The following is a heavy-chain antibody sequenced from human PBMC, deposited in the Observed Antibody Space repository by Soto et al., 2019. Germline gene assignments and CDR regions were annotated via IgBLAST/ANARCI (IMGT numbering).Heavy chain of an antibody. V-gene: IGHV3-23*01. CDR1: GFTFSSYA. CDR3: SKKYPGNRPFDY. J-gene: IGHJ4*02. Sequence: EVQLLESGGCWVQPGGSLRLACAASGFTFSSYAMNWVRHAPGKGLEWGSAIGTNSDTYYADSVKGRFTISRDNVKTTLYLQMRSLRAEDTALYYCSKKYPGNRPFDYWGQGTLVTVSS. CDR2: IGTNSDT. D-gene: IGHD2-2*01.